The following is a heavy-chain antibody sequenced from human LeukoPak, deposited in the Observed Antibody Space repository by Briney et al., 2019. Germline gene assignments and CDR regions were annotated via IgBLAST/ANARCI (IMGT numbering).Heavy chain of an antibody. J-gene: IGHJ4*02. D-gene: IGHD2-21*02. CDR2: ISPGGGTT. CDR3: AKDLPYCGGDCYPTNFDY. CDR1: GFAFGSEA. Sequence: GGSLRLSCAVSGFAFGSEAMSWVRQSPARGLEWVASISPGGGTTYYADYVKGRFTISRDNSNNSLFVQMNSLRAEDTAVYFCAKDLPYCGGDCYPTNFDYWGQGTLVTVSS. V-gene: IGHV3-23*01.